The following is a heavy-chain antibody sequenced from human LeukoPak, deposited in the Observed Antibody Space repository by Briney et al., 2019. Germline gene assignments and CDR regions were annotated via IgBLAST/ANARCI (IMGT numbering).Heavy chain of an antibody. V-gene: IGHV4-59*01. Sequence: SETLSLTCTVSGGSISSYYWSWIRQPPGKGLEWIGYIYYSGSTNYNPSLKSRVTISVDTSKNQFSLKLSSVTAAGTAVYYCARRSKDYYGSGSQTFDYWGQGTLVTVSS. CDR1: GGSISSYY. D-gene: IGHD3-10*01. CDR3: ARRSKDYYGSGSQTFDY. CDR2: IYYSGST. J-gene: IGHJ4*02.